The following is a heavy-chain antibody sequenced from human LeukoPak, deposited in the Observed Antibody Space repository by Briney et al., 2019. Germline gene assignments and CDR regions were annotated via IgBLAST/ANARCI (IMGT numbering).Heavy chain of an antibody. CDR1: GYTFTGYY. V-gene: IGHV1-2*02. CDR3: AREEGDYYDSSGYYYTEYFQH. D-gene: IGHD3-22*01. J-gene: IGHJ1*01. Sequence: ASVTVSCKASGYTFTGYYMHWVRQAPGQGLEWMGWINPNSGGTNYAQKFQGRVTMTRDTSISTAYMELSRLRSDATAVYYCAREEGDYYDSSGYYYTEYFQHWGQGTLVTVSS. CDR2: INPNSGGT.